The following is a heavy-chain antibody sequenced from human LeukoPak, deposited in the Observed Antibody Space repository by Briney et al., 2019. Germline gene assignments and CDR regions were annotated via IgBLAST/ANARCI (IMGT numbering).Heavy chain of an antibody. V-gene: IGHV3-23*01. CDR1: GFTFSSYA. CDR2: ISGSGGST. Sequence: GGSLRLSCVASGFTFSSYAMSWVRQAPGKGLEWVSAISGSGGSTYYADSVKGRFTISRDNSKNTLYLQMNSLRAEDTAVYYWGKGMTAVVTYFDYWGQGTLVTVSS. CDR3: GKGMTAVVTYFDY. D-gene: IGHD4-23*01. J-gene: IGHJ4*02.